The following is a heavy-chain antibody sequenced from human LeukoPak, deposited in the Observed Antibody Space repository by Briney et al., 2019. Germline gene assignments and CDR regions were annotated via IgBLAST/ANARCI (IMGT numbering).Heavy chain of an antibody. CDR3: ARDLGYCSSTSCYFRNWFDP. CDR2: INPSGGST. J-gene: IGHJ5*02. D-gene: IGHD2-2*01. CDR1: GYTLSSYY. Sequence: ASVKVSCKASGYTLSSYYIHWVRQAPGQGLEWMGIINPSGGSTTYAQKFQGRVTMTRDTSTSTVYMELSRLRSDDTAVYYCARDLGYCSSTSCYFRNWFDPWGQGTLVTVSS. V-gene: IGHV1-46*01.